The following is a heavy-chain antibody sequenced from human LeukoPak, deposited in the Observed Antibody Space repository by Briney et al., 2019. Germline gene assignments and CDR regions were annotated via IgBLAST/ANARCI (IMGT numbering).Heavy chain of an antibody. D-gene: IGHD6-13*01. CDR2: INHSGST. J-gene: IGHJ3*02. CDR3: ARDRRMGIAAATASFDI. CDR1: GGSFSGYY. Sequence: SETLSLTCAVYGGSFSGYYWSWIRQPPGKGLEWIGEINHSGSTNYNPSLKSRVTISVDTSKNQFSLKLSSVTAADTAVYYCARDRRMGIAAATASFDIWGLGTMVTVSS. V-gene: IGHV4-34*01.